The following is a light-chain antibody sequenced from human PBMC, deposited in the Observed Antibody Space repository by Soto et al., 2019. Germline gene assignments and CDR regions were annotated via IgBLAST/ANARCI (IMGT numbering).Light chain of an antibody. CDR2: GAS. V-gene: IGKV1-39*01. Sequence: DIQMTQSPSSPSASVGDRVTITCRASQSITHYLRWYQQKPGKAHKLLNYGASTLQSGVPTMFSGRGSWKDFTLTISSLRPEDFATYYCQQSYSTPPWTFGQGTKGE. CDR3: QQSYSTPPWT. CDR1: QSITHY. J-gene: IGKJ1*01.